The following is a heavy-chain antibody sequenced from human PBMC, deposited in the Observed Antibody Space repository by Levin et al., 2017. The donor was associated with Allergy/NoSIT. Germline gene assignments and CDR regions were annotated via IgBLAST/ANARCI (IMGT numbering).Heavy chain of an antibody. CDR1: GGSISSNY. CDR3: ARTVAGGVIDY. V-gene: IGHV4-59*01. D-gene: IGHD6-19*01. CDR2: IYYSGST. Sequence: SQTLSLTCTVSGGSISSNYWSWIRQPPGKGLEWIGYIYYSGSTNYNPSLKSRVTISVDTSKNQVSLKLSSVTAADTAVYYCARTVAGGVIDYWGQGTLVTVSS. J-gene: IGHJ4*02.